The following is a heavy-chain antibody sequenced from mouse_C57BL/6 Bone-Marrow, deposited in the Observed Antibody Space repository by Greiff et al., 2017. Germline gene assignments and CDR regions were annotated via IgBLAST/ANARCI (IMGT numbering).Heavy chain of an antibody. J-gene: IGHJ3*01. V-gene: IGHV14-4*01. CDR2: IDPENGDT. CDR1: GFNIKDAY. Sequence: EVQLQQSGAELVRPGASVTLSCTASGFNIKDAYMHWVKQRPEQGLEWIGWIDPENGDTEYASKFQGKATITADTSSNTAYLQLSSLTSEDTAVYYCHGGLGCAWFAYWGQGTLVTVSA. CDR3: HGGLGCAWFAY.